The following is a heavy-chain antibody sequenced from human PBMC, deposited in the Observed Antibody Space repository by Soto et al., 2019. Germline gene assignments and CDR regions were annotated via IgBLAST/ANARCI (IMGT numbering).Heavy chain of an antibody. Sequence: SETLSLTCTVSGGSIRSFYWTWIRQPPGKGLEWIAYVYYTGTTDYNPSLKSRVTISLDSSKNQFSLRLSSVTAADTAVYYCARSFSNTGYFYYGMDVWGQGTTVTVSS. J-gene: IGHJ6*02. CDR2: VYYTGTT. CDR1: GGSIRSFY. CDR3: ARSFSNTGYFYYGMDV. D-gene: IGHD4-4*01. V-gene: IGHV4-59*01.